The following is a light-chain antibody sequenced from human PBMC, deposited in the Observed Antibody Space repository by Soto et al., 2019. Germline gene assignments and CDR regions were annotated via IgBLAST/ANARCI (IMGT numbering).Light chain of an antibody. Sequence: EIVLTQSPATLSLSPGDRATLSCRASQSVRTYLGWYQQKAGQAPRLLIYDASNRATGIPARFSGSGSGTDFTLHISSLEPEDFAVYYCQHRSKWLTFGGGTKVEIK. CDR2: DAS. V-gene: IGKV3-11*01. J-gene: IGKJ4*01. CDR3: QHRSKWLT. CDR1: QSVRTY.